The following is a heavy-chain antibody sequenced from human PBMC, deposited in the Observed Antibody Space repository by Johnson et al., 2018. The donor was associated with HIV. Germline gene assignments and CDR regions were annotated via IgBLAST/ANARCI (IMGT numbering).Heavy chain of an antibody. CDR1: GFTVSSNY. J-gene: IGHJ3*02. V-gene: IGHV3-11*04. Sequence: QVQLVESGGGVVQPGGSLRLSCAASGFTVSSNYMSWVRQAPGKGLEWVSYISSSGSTIYYADSVKGRFTISRDNAKNSLYLQMNSLRAEDTAVYYCAREFRGGHTDAFDIWGQGTMVTVSS. CDR3: AREFRGGHTDAFDI. D-gene: IGHD5-18*01. CDR2: ISSSGSTI.